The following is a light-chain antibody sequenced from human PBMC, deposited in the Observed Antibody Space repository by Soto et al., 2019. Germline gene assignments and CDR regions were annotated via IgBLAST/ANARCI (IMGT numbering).Light chain of an antibody. J-gene: IGLJ1*01. CDR1: SSDVGGCNY. V-gene: IGLV2-8*01. Sequence: QSALTQPPSASGSPGQSVTISGTGTSSDVGGCNYVSWYQQHPGKVPKLMVYEVNKRPSGVPDRFSGSKSGNTASLTVSGLQAEDEADYYCTSYAGGNNVFGTGTKLTVL. CDR3: TSYAGGNNV. CDR2: EVN.